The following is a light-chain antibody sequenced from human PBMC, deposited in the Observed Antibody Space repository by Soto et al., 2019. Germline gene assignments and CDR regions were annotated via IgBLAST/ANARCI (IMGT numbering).Light chain of an antibody. CDR3: AAWDDSLIAFGV. V-gene: IGLV1-44*01. J-gene: IGLJ3*02. CDR2: SNN. Sequence: QSVLTQPPSASGAPGQRVTISCSGSNSSIGSNSVNWYQQLPGTAPKLLIYSNNQRPSGVPDRFSGSKSGTSASLAISGLQSEDEADYYCAAWDDSLIAFGVFGGGTKLTVL. CDR1: NSSIGSNS.